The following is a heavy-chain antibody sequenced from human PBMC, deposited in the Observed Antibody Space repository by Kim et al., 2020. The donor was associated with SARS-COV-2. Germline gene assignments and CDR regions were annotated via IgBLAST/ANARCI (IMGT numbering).Heavy chain of an antibody. Sequence: SETLSLTCTVSGDSISSYYWNWIRQSPGQGQEWIGYIDYSGGTKYNPSLNSRVTISVDTSKNQVSLNLRSVTAAATAVDYCASARGYSYDYFSVVDVWG. CDR2: IDYSGGT. J-gene: IGHJ6*02. V-gene: IGHV4-59*13. CDR1: GDSISSYY. CDR3: ASARGYSYDYFSVVDV. D-gene: IGHD5-18*01.